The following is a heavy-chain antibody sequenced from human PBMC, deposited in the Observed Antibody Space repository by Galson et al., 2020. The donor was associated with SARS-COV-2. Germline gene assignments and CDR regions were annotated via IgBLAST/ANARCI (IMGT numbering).Heavy chain of an antibody. Sequence: SETLSLTCTVSGGSISSGSYYWSWIRQPAGKGLEWIGRIYTSGSTNYNPSLKSRVTISVDTSKNQFSLKLSSVTAADTAVYYCARDGPLQAAHDAFDIWGQGTMVTVSS. CDR2: IYTSGST. J-gene: IGHJ3*02. D-gene: IGHD2-15*01. CDR3: ARDGPLQAAHDAFDI. V-gene: IGHV4-61*02. CDR1: GGSISSGSYY.